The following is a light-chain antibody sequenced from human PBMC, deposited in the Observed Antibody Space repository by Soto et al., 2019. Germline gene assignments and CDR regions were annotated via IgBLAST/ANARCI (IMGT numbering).Light chain of an antibody. CDR2: EVS. V-gene: IGLV2-14*01. CDR3: SSYTSSSTWV. J-gene: IGLJ3*02. Sequence: QSALTQPASVSGSPGQSITISCTGTSSDVGGYNYVSWYQQHPGKAPKLMNYEVSNRPSGVSNRFSGSKSGNTASLTISGLQAEDEADYYCSSYTSSSTWVFGGGTKLTVL. CDR1: SSDVGGYNY.